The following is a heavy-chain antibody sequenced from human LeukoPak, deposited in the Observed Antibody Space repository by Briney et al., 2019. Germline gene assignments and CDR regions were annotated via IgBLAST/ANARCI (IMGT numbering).Heavy chain of an antibody. D-gene: IGHD4-11*01. CDR2: MNPNSGNT. V-gene: IGHV1-8*03. Sequence: GASETVSCKASGYTFTSYDINWVRQATGQGLEWMGWMNPNSGNTGYAQKFQGRVTITRNTSISTAYMELSSLRSEDTAVYYCARALQDYSNYYYYYYMDVWGKGTTVTVSS. J-gene: IGHJ6*03. CDR1: GYTFTSYD. CDR3: ARALQDYSNYYYYYYMDV.